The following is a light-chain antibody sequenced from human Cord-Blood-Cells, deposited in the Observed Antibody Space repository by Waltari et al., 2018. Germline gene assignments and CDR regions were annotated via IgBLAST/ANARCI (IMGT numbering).Light chain of an antibody. CDR3: QQYNNLPPT. J-gene: IGKJ1*01. V-gene: IGKV3-15*01. CDR2: GAS. Sequence: EIVMTQSPATLSVSPGERATLSCRASQSVSSNLAWYQQKPGQAPRLLIYGASTRATGIPARFSGRGYGTEFTLTSSSLQSEDVAVYYCQQYNNLPPTFGQGTKVEIK. CDR1: QSVSSN.